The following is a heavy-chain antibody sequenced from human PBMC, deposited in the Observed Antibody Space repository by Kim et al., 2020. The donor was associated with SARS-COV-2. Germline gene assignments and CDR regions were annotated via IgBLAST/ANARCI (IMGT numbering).Heavy chain of an antibody. CDR1: GGSFSGYY. V-gene: IGHV4-34*01. Sequence: SETLSLTCAVYGGSFSGYYWSWIRQPPGKGLEWIGEINHSGSTNYNPSLKSRVTISVDTSKNQFSLKLSSVTAADTAVYYCARASRLFTMVRGVTRRGVYYFDYWGQGTLVTVSS. CDR3: ARASRLFTMVRGVTRRGVYYFDY. CDR2: INHSGST. J-gene: IGHJ4*02. D-gene: IGHD3-10*01.